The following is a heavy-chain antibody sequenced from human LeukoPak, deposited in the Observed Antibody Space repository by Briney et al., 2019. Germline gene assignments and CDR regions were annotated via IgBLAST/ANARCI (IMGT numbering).Heavy chain of an antibody. CDR2: IYHSGST. CDR3: ARVRLAAAATGYYYYGMDV. Sequence: SETLSLTCAVSGYSNSRGYYWGWIRPPPGTGLEWIGSIYHSGSTYYNPSLKSRVTISVDTSKNQFSLKLSSVTAADTAVYYCARVRLAAAATGYYYYGMDVWGKGTTVTVSS. J-gene: IGHJ6*04. CDR1: GYSNSRGYY. D-gene: IGHD6-13*01. V-gene: IGHV4-38-2*01.